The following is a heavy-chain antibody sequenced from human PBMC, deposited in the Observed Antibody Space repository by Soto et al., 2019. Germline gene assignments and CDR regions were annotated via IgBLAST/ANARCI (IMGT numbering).Heavy chain of an antibody. J-gene: IGHJ4*02. Sequence: VQLVESGGGLVQPGRSLRLSCAASGFTFDDYAMHWVRQAPGKGLEWVSGISWNSGSIGYADSVKGRFTISRDNAKNSLYLQMNSLRTEDTALYYCAKSDNAVAVAGYFDFWGQGSLVTVSS. V-gene: IGHV3-9*01. CDR3: AKSDNAVAVAGYFDF. CDR1: GFTFDDYA. D-gene: IGHD6-19*01. CDR2: ISWNSGSI.